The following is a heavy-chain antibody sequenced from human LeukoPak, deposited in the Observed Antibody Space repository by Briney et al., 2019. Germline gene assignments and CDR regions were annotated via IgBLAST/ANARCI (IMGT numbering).Heavy chain of an antibody. CDR1: GGSFSGYY. J-gene: IGHJ4*02. CDR2: INHSGST. Sequence: SQTLSLTCAVYGGSFSGYYWSWIRQPPGKGLEWIGEINHSGSTNYNPSLKSRVTISVDTSKNQFSLKLSSLTAADTPVYYCARGRSSGFSVYWGQGTLVTVSS. V-gene: IGHV4-34*01. CDR3: ARGRSSGFSVY. D-gene: IGHD6-19*01.